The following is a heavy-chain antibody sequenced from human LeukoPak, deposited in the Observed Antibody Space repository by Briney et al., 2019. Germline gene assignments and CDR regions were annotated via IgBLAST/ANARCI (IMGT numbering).Heavy chain of an antibody. J-gene: IGHJ4*02. CDR1: GGSISSYY. V-gene: IGHV4-59*08. D-gene: IGHD3-10*01. CDR3: ARRVTRKSVDY. Sequence: SETLSLTCTVSGGSISSYYWSWIRQPPGKGPEWIGYIYYSGSTNYNPSLKSRVTISVDTSKNQFSLKLSSVTAADTAVYYCARRVTRKSVDYWGQGTLVTVSS. CDR2: IYYSGST.